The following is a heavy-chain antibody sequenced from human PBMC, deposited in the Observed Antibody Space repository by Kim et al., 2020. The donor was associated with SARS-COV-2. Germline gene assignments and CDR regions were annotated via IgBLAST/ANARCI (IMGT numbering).Heavy chain of an antibody. CDR2: MYHDGTT. CDR1: GGSISSTNW. D-gene: IGHD6-13*01. J-gene: IGHJ6*02. Sequence: SETLSLTCAVSGGSISSTNWWNWVRQSPGKGLEWIGEMYHDGTTNYNPSLKSRVTVSVDKSKNQFSLSLTSVTAAATAVYYCASMSLIAAAGRTRYYYGMDVWGQGTTVTVSS. V-gene: IGHV4-4*02. CDR3: ASMSLIAAAGRTRYYYGMDV.